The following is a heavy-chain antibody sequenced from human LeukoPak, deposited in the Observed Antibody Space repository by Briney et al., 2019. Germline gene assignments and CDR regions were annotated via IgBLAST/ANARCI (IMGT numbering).Heavy chain of an antibody. Sequence: GGSLRLSCAASRFTFSRYWMSWVRQAPGKGLEWVANIKEDGSEKYYVDSVKGRFTISRDNAENSLYLQMNSLRAEDTAVYYCARHNMGYFDYWGQGTLVTVSS. CDR3: ARHNMGYFDY. J-gene: IGHJ4*02. V-gene: IGHV3-7*01. CDR1: RFTFSRYW. D-gene: IGHD3-10*01. CDR2: IKEDGSEK.